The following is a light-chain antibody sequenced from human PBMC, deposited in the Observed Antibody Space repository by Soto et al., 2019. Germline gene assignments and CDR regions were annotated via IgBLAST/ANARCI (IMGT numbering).Light chain of an antibody. CDR1: QSVAYNY. CDR3: QQYGNSPPT. J-gene: IGKJ1*01. CDR2: GAS. Sequence: EIVLTQSPGTLSLSPGERATLSCRASQSVAYNYVCWYQQRHGQAPRLLIYGASLRATGIPDRFSGSGSGTDFTLNISRLEAEDFAVYYCQQYGNSPPTFGQGTKVEIK. V-gene: IGKV3-20*01.